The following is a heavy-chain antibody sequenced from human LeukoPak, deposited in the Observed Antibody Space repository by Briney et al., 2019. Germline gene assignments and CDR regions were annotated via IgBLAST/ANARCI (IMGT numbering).Heavy chain of an antibody. D-gene: IGHD6-19*01. CDR1: GFSLSTSGVG. Sequence: SGPTLVSHTQTLTLTCTFSGFSLSTSGVGVGWIRQPPGKALEWLALIYWGDDKPYSPSLKSRLTITKDTTKIQVVLTMTNMDPVDTSTYYCAHSNIAVTDSQAGFDYWDQGTLVTVSS. CDR3: AHSNIAVTDSQAGFDY. J-gene: IGHJ4*02. V-gene: IGHV2-5*02. CDR2: IYWGDDK.